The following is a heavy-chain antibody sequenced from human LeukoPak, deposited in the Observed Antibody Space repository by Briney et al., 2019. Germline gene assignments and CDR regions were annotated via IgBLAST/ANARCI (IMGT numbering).Heavy chain of an antibody. CDR1: GFTFSSYA. J-gene: IGHJ4*02. V-gene: IGHV3-23*01. Sequence: GGSLRLSCAASGFTFSSYAMHWVRQAPGEGLEWVSSISGSGDSTYYSDSVKGRFTISRDNSKNTLFLQMNSLRAEDTAIYYCAKVGIGSSWYYFDYWGQGTLVTVSS. CDR2: ISGSGDST. CDR3: AKVGIGSSWYYFDY. D-gene: IGHD6-13*01.